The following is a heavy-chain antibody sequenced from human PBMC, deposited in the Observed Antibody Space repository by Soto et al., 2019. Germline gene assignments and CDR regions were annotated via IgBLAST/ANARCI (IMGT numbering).Heavy chain of an antibody. J-gene: IGHJ6*02. Sequence: PSATLSLTCTVSGGSISSGDYYWSWIRQPPGKGLEWIGCIYYSGSTYYNTSRKGRVTISVDTSKNQFSLELSSVTAADAAVYYCARGTTVTERGGDGMDVWGQGTTVTVSS. CDR3: ARGTTVTERGGDGMDV. D-gene: IGHD4-17*01. CDR1: GGSISSGDYY. CDR2: IYYSGST. V-gene: IGHV4-30-4*01.